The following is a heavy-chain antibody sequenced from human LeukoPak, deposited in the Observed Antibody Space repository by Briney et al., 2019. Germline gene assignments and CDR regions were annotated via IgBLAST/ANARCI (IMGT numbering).Heavy chain of an antibody. CDR3: ARAVAAAGTRYYYYYMDV. CDR2: INSDGSST. V-gene: IGHV3-74*01. J-gene: IGHJ6*03. Sequence: GGSLRLSCAASGFTFSSYAMSWVRQAPGKGLVWVSRINSDGSSTSYADSVKGRFTISRDNAKNTLYLQMNSLRAEDTAVYYCARAVAAAGTRYYYYYMDVWGKGTTVTISS. CDR1: GFTFSSYA. D-gene: IGHD6-13*01.